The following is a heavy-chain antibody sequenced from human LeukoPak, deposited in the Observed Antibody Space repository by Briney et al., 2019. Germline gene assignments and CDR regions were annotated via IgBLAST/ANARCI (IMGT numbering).Heavy chain of an antibody. V-gene: IGHV1-2*02. CDR2: INPNSGGT. Sequence: ASVKVSCKASGGTFSSYAISWVRQAPGQGLEWMGWINPNSGGTSYAQKFQGRVTMTRDTSISTAYMELSRLRSDDTAVYYCAREVTMVRGVRMNYYYMDVWGKGTTVTVSS. CDR3: AREVTMVRGVRMNYYYMDV. CDR1: GGTFSSYA. J-gene: IGHJ6*03. D-gene: IGHD3-10*01.